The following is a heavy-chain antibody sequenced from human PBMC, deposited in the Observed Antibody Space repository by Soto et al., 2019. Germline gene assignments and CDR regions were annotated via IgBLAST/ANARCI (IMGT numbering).Heavy chain of an antibody. J-gene: IGHJ4*02. Sequence: PSETLSLTCTVSGGSISSYYWTWIRQPPGKGLEWIGYIYYSGSTNYNPSLKSRVTISVATSKTQFSLKLSSVTAADTAVYYCASHCTWDDFWSGYYVYFDYWGQGTLVTVSS. D-gene: IGHD3-3*01. CDR2: IYYSGST. V-gene: IGHV4-59*08. CDR1: GGSISSYY. CDR3: ASHCTWDDFWSGYYVYFDY.